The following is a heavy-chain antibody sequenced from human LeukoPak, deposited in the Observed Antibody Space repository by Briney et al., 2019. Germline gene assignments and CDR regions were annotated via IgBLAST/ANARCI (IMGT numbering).Heavy chain of an antibody. CDR1: GFTLSSRW. Sequence: PGGSLRLSCVVSGFTLSSRWMMWVRQAPGEGLEWMTNINRDGSEKNYVDSVKGRFTITRDNAENSLYLQMNSLKVEDSAIYFCWNYGSLGGLNIAFWGQGTLVTVSS. V-gene: IGHV3-7*03. CDR2: INRDGSEK. CDR3: WNYGSLGGLNIAF. J-gene: IGHJ4*02. D-gene: IGHD3-3*01.